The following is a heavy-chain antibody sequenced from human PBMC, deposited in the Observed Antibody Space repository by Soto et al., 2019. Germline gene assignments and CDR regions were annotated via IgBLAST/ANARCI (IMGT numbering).Heavy chain of an antibody. D-gene: IGHD6-13*01. CDR1: GFTFDDYA. J-gene: IGHJ4*02. Sequence: EVQLVESGGGLVQPGRSLRLSCAASGFTFDDYAMHWVRQAPGKGQEWVSGISWNSGSIGYADSVKGRFTISRDNAKNSLYLQMNSLRAEDTALYYCAKDIGSSWYSGDYFDYWGQGTLVTVSS. CDR3: AKDIGSSWYSGDYFDY. V-gene: IGHV3-9*01. CDR2: ISWNSGSI.